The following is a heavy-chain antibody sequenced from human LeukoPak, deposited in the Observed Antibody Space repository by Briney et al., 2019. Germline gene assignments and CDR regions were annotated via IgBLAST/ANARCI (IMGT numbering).Heavy chain of an antibody. J-gene: IGHJ4*02. CDR1: GVTVSSNY. CDR3: ARDGTLRYFDH. D-gene: IGHD3-9*01. CDR2: IYSGGST. Sequence: GGSLRHSCAASGVTVSSNYTSWVRQAPGKGLEWVSVIYSGGSTYYADSVKGRFTISRDNSKNTLYLQMNSLRAEDTAVYYCARDGTLRYFDHWGQGTLVTVSS. V-gene: IGHV3-53*01.